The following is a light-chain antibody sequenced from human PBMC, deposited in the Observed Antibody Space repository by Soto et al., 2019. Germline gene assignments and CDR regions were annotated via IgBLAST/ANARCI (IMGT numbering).Light chain of an antibody. J-gene: IGKJ4*01. CDR3: MQGLQPPLT. CDR2: LGS. Sequence: DLVMTQSPLFLPVTPGEPASISCRSSQNLLYSDGYNYLDWYLQKPGQSPQVLIYLGSNRASGVPDRFNGSGSGTDFTLKISRVEAEDVGFYYCMQGLQPPLTFGGGTKVEIK. CDR1: QNLLYSDGYNY. V-gene: IGKV2-28*01.